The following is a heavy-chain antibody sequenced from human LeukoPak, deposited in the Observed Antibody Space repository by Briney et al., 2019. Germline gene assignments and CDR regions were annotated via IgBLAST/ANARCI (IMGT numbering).Heavy chain of an antibody. D-gene: IGHD6-19*01. CDR1: GFTFDDYA. CDR3: AREPGIAVAGIP. J-gene: IGHJ5*02. Sequence: GGSLRLSCAASGFTFDDYAMHWVRQAPGKGLEWVSGISWNSGSIGYADSVKGRFTISRDNAKNSLYLQMNSLRAEDTALYYCAREPGIAVAGIPWGQGTLVTVSS. CDR2: ISWNSGSI. V-gene: IGHV3-9*01.